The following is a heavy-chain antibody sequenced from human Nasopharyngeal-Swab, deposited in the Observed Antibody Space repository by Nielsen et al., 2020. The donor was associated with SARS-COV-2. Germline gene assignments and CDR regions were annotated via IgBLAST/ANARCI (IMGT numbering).Heavy chain of an antibody. CDR2: INSDGSST. D-gene: IGHD4-11*01. CDR1: GFTFSSYW. J-gene: IGHJ6*03. CDR3: ARGDYSNYVDYYYYYYMDV. Sequence: GESLKISCAASGFTFSSYWMHWVRQAPGKGLVWVSRINSDGSSTSYADSVKGRFTISRDNAKNTLYLQMNSPRAEDTAVYYCARGDYSNYVDYYYYYYMDVWGKGTTVTVSS. V-gene: IGHV3-74*01.